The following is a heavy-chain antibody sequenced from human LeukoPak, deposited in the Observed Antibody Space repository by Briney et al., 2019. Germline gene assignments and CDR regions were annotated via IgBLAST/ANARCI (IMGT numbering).Heavy chain of an antibody. D-gene: IGHD3-10*01. CDR2: IYPGDSDT. Sequence: GESLKISCKGSGYSFTTYWIAWVRQVPGKGLEWMGVIYPGDSDTRYSPSFQGQVTISADKSITTAYLQWSSLKASDTAMYYCARPAYGSWSYYDYWGQGTLVTVSS. CDR3: ARPAYGSWSYYDY. CDR1: GYSFTTYW. V-gene: IGHV5-51*01. J-gene: IGHJ4*02.